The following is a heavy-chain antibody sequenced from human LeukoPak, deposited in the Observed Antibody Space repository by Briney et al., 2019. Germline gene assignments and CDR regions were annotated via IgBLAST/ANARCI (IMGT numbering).Heavy chain of an antibody. CDR3: AKDVNYYGSGSYFDY. J-gene: IGHJ4*02. CDR1: GFTFDDYA. Sequence: GGSLRLSCAASGFTFDDYAMHWVRQAPGKGLEWVSLISGDGGSTYYADSVKGRFTISRDNSKNSLYLQMNSLRTEDTALYYCAKDVNYYGSGSYFDYWGQGTLVTVSS. V-gene: IGHV3-43*02. D-gene: IGHD3-10*01. CDR2: ISGDGGST.